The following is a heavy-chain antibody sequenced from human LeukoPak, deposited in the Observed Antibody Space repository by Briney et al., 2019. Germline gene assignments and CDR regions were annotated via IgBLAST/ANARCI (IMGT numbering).Heavy chain of an antibody. Sequence: KAGGSLRLSCAASGFTFSSYSMNWVRQAPGKGLEWVSSISSSSSYIYYADSVKGRFTISRDNAKNSLYLQMNSLRAEDTAVYYCARESPVAECLDYWGQGTLVTVSS. V-gene: IGHV3-21*01. J-gene: IGHJ4*02. CDR3: ARESPVAECLDY. CDR1: GFTFSSYS. CDR2: ISSSSSYI.